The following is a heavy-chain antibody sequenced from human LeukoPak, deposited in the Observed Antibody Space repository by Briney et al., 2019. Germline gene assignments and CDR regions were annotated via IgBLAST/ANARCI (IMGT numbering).Heavy chain of an antibody. CDR1: GGSFSGYY. CDR3: ARGQSIVGATGDY. J-gene: IGHJ4*02. CDR2: INHSGST. Sequence: SETLSLTCAVYGGSFSGYYWSWIRQPPGKGLEWIGGINHSGSTNYNPSLKSRVTMSVDTSKNQFSLKLSSVTAADTAVYYCARGQSIVGATGDYWGQGTLVTVSS. D-gene: IGHD1-26*01. V-gene: IGHV4-34*01.